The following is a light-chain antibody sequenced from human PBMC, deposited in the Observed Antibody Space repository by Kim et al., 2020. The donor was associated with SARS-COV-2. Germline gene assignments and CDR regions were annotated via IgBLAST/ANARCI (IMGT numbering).Light chain of an antibody. CDR3: CSYAGSTTNYV. Sequence: QSSTISCTGTSGDVGSYDLVSWYQQHPGKAPKLMIYEATMRPSGISNRFSGSKSGNTASLTISGLQAEDEADYYCCSYAGSTTNYVFGTGTKVTVL. J-gene: IGLJ1*01. CDR1: SGDVGSYDL. CDR2: EAT. V-gene: IGLV2-23*01.